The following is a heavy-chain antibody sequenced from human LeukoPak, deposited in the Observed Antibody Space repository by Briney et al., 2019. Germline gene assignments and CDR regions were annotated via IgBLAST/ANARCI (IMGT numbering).Heavy chain of an antibody. CDR2: IIPILGIA. J-gene: IGHJ4*02. V-gene: IGHV1-69*02. D-gene: IGHD1-26*01. CDR1: GGTFSSYT. Sequence: SVKVSCKASGGTFSSYTISWVRQAPGQGLEWMGRIIPILGIANYAQKFQGRVTITADKSTSTAYMELSSLRSEDTAVYYCASLLTGGSYADYWGQGTLVTVSS. CDR3: ASLLTGGSYADY.